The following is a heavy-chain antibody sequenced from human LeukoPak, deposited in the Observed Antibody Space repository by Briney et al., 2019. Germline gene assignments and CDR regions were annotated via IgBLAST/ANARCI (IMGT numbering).Heavy chain of an antibody. CDR3: ARSRLHHNYGSGTSFDY. CDR2: TYYRSNWNN. CDR1: GDSVSSNSAA. V-gene: IGHV6-1*01. D-gene: IGHD3-10*01. J-gene: IGHJ4*02. Sequence: SQTLSLTCAISGDSVSSNSAAWNWIRQSPSRDLEWLGRTYYRSNWNNDYAESVKSRITINPDTSKNQFSLQLNSVTPEDTALYFCARSRLHHNYGSGTSFDYWGQGTLVAVSS.